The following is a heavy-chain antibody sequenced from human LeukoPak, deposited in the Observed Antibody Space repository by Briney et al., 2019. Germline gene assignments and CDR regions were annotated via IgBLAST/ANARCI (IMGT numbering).Heavy chain of an antibody. V-gene: IGHV4-59*08. J-gene: IGHJ3*02. CDR3: ARHTQYYDFWSGRDAFDI. CDR2: IYYSGST. CDR1: GGSISSYY. D-gene: IGHD3-3*01. Sequence: PSETLSLTCTVSGGSISSYYWSWIRQPPGKGLEWIGYIYYSGSTNYNPSLNSRVTISVDTSKNQFSLKLSSVTAADTAVYYCARHTQYYDFWSGRDAFDIWGQGTMVTVSS.